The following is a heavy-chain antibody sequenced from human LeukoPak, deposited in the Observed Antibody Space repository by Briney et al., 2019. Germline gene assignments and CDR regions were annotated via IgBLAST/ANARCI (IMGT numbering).Heavy chain of an antibody. Sequence: PGGSLRLSCAASGFTFDDYAMHWVRQAPGKGLEWVSGISWNSGSIGYADSVKGRFTISRDNAKNSLYLQMNSLRAEDTAVYCCARDREGYCSGGSCSKVAYWGQGTLVTVSS. D-gene: IGHD2-15*01. CDR2: ISWNSGSI. CDR3: ARDREGYCSGGSCSKVAY. J-gene: IGHJ4*02. CDR1: GFTFDDYA. V-gene: IGHV3-9*01.